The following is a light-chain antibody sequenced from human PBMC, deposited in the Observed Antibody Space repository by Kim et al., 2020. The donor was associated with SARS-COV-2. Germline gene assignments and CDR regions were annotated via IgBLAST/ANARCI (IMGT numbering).Light chain of an antibody. Sequence: QAFSSCSYSQRRLYSDGHNYLDWCLEKPGQSPLFLIYMGSNRGAGVPDRLSGSGSGTDFTLRISRVEAGDVGIYYGRRSLHIPYSFGQGAKL. J-gene: IGKJ2*03. CDR2: MGS. V-gene: IGKV2-28*01. CDR1: QRRLYSDGHNY. CDR3: RRSLHIPYS.